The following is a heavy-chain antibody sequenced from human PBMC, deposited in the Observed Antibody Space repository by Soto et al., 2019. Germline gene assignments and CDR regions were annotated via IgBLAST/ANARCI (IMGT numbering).Heavy chain of an antibody. D-gene: IGHD2-21*02. J-gene: IGHJ4*02. CDR1: GFTFSHYA. V-gene: IGHV3-64*07. CDR3: VRGTRGHYEY. CDR2: ITSDGVST. Sequence: EVQLVESGGGLVQPGGSLRLSCAASGFTFSHYAMHWVRQAPGKGLEYVSAITSDGVSTYYADSVKGRFTISRDNSQNTLVLQMGSLRAEDMALYYCVRGTRGHYEYWGQGTLVTVSS.